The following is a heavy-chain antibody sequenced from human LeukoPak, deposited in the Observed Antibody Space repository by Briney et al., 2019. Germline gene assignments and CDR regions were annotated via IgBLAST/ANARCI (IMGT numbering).Heavy chain of an antibody. J-gene: IGHJ5*02. D-gene: IGHD6-19*01. V-gene: IGHV4-38-2*02. CDR2: IYHSGNT. CDR1: GYSISSGYY. CDR3: ARDLSFHPWLVNGGFDP. Sequence: PSETLSLTCTVSGYSISSGYYWGWIRQPPGKGLEWIGSIYHSGNTNYNPSLKSRVAISVDRSKNQFSLKLSSVTTADTAVYYCARDLSFHPWLVNGGFDPWGQGTLVTVSS.